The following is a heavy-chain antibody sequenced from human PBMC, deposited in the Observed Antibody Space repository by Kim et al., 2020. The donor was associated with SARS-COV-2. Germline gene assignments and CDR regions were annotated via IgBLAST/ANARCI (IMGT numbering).Heavy chain of an antibody. V-gene: IGHV4-34*01. Sequence: SETLSLTCAVYGGSFSGYYWSWIRQPPGKGLEWIGEINHSGSTNYNPSLKSRVTISVDTSKNQFSLKLSSVTAADTAVYYCARGLRWNNYGPLGYWGQGTLVTVSS. CDR1: GGSFSGYY. J-gene: IGHJ4*02. D-gene: IGHD4-17*01. CDR2: INHSGST. CDR3: ARGLRWNNYGPLGY.